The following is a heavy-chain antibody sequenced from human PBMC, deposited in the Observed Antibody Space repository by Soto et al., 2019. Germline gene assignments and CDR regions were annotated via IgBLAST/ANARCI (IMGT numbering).Heavy chain of an antibody. CDR2: SYYSGST. CDR3: ARDQNGSPHFDY. J-gene: IGHJ4*02. CDR1: GASIRNYY. Sequence: QVHLQESGPGLVKPSETLSLTCTVSGASIRNYYWSWIRQPPGKGLEWIGFSYYSGSTNYNPSLNSRVNMSVDTSKNQFSLKLTSVTAADTAVYYCARDQNGSPHFDYWGQGILVTFSS. D-gene: IGHD1-26*01. V-gene: IGHV4-59*01.